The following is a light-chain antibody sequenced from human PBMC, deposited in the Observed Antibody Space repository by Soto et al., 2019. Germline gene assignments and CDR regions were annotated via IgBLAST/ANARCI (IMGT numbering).Light chain of an antibody. CDR1: QSVSSSY. J-gene: IGKJ2*01. Sequence: EIVLTQSPGTLSLSPGERATLSCRASQSVSSSYLAWYQQKPGQAPRLLIYGASSRATGIPGRFSGSGSGTDFTLTINRLEPEDFAVYYCQQYGSSPAFGQGTKLEIK. V-gene: IGKV3-20*01. CDR2: GAS. CDR3: QQYGSSPA.